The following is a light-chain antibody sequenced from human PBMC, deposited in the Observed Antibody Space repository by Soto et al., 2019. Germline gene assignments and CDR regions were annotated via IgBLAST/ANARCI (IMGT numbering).Light chain of an antibody. CDR3: HKYGPSPLT. J-gene: IGKJ4*01. Sequence: EIVLTQSPGTLSLSPGERATLSCRASQSVASSFIAWFQQKPGQPPRLLIYTASSRAPGSPDRFTASGSGTDFTLTISRLEPEDFAVYYCHKYGPSPLTFGGGTKVEI. V-gene: IGKV3-20*01. CDR1: QSVASSF. CDR2: TAS.